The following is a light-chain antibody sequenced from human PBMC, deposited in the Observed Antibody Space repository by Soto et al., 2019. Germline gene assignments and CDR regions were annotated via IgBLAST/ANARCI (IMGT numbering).Light chain of an antibody. Sequence: DIVMTQSPDSLAVSLGERATINCKSSQSVLYSTNNKNYLAWYQQKPGQPPKLLIYWATTRESGVPDRFSGSGSGTDFTLTISTLQAEDVAVYYCQQYYITPLTFCGGTKVEIK. V-gene: IGKV4-1*01. CDR2: WAT. J-gene: IGKJ4*01. CDR1: QSVLYSTNNKNY. CDR3: QQYYITPLT.